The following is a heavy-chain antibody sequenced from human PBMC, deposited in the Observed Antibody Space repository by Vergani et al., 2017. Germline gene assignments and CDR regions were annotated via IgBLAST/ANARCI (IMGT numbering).Heavy chain of an antibody. V-gene: IGHV4-38-2*02. CDR1: GYSISSGYY. CDR2: IYHSGST. CDR3: ARDGDIVVVPAAISGSFDY. Sequence: QVQLQESGPGLVKPSETLSLTCTVSGYSISSGYYWGWIRQPPGKGLEWIGSIYHSGSTYYNPSLKSRVTISVDTSKNQFSLKLSSVTAADTAVYYCARDGDIVVVPAAISGSFDYWGQGTLVTVSS. J-gene: IGHJ4*02. D-gene: IGHD2-2*01.